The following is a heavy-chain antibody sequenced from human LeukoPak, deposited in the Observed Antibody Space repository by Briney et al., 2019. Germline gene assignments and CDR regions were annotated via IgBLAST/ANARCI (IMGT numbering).Heavy chain of an antibody. CDR1: GGSVSSSSYY. J-gene: IGHJ5*02. D-gene: IGHD6-13*01. CDR2: IYYSGST. V-gene: IGHV4-39*01. Sequence: PSETLSLTCTVSGGSVSSSSYYWGWIRQPPGKGLEWIGSIYYSGSTYYNPSLKSRVTISVDTSKNQFSLKLSSVTAADTAVYYCARQEYSSSWYNWFDPWGQGTLVTVSS. CDR3: ARQEYSSSWYNWFDP.